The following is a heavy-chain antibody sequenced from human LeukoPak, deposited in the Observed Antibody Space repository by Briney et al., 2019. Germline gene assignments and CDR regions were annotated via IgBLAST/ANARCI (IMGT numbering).Heavy chain of an antibody. CDR2: INPNSGGT. D-gene: IGHD3-10*01. Sequence: ASVKVSCKASGYTFTGYYLHWVRKAPGQGLEWMGWINPNSGGTDYAQKFQGRVTMTRDTSIRTAYMELSRLRFDDTAVYYCARNRRAYYYGSGSYNWFDPWGQGTLVTVSS. J-gene: IGHJ5*02. CDR3: ARNRRAYYYGSGSYNWFDP. V-gene: IGHV1-2*02. CDR1: GYTFTGYY.